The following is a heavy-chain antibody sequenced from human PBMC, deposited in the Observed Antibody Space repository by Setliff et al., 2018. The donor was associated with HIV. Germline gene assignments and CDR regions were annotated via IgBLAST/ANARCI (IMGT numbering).Heavy chain of an antibody. V-gene: IGHV1-2*02. J-gene: IGHJ4*02. CDR1: GYTFTGYY. Sequence: ASVKVSCKASGYTFTGYYMHWVRQAPGQGLEWMGWINPNSGGTNYAQKFQGRVTRTRDTSISTAYMELSRLRSDDTAVYYCVRRESDYGTKAGFRYWGQGTLVTVSS. D-gene: IGHD4-17*01. CDR2: INPNSGGT. CDR3: VRRESDYGTKAGFRY.